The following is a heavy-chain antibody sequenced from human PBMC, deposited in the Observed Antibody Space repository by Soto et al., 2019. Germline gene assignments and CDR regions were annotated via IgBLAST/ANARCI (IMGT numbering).Heavy chain of an antibody. CDR3: GRGRLRGIDGMDV. CDR1: GYTFTSDD. D-gene: IGHD3-16*01. J-gene: IGHJ6*02. V-gene: IGHV1-8*01. Sequence: QVQLVQSGAEVKKPGASVKVSCKASGYTFTSDDINWVRQATGQGLEWMGWMNRNSGNTGYAQKFQGRVTMTWNTSIRTAYMELSSLRSEDTAVYYCGRGRLRGIDGMDVWGQGTTVTLSS. CDR2: MNRNSGNT.